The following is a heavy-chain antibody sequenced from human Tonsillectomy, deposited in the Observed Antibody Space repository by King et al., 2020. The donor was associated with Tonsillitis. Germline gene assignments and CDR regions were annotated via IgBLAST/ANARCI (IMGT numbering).Heavy chain of an antibody. V-gene: IGHV1-2*02. CDR3: ARGGPKQWLVHFDS. Sequence: VQLVESGAEVKKPGASVKVACKTAGYTFSDYIIHWVRQAPGQGLEWMGWVSPYSGGTKYAQKFQGRVTMTEDTSTSTAQMELSGLKSDDTAVYYCARGGPKQWLVHFDSWGQGTLVTVSS. J-gene: IGHJ4*02. D-gene: IGHD6-19*01. CDR1: GYTFSDYI. CDR2: VSPYSGGT.